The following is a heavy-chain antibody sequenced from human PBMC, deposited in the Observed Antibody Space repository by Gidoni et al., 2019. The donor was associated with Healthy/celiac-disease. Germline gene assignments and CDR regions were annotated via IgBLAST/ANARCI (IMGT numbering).Heavy chain of an antibody. CDR2: ISYDGSNK. D-gene: IGHD4-17*01. Sequence: QVQLVESGAGVVQPGRSLTLSCAASGVTFSIYAIPLARPAPVKGLEWVAVISYDGSNKYYAGSVKGRFTISRDNSKNTLYLQMNSLRAEDTAVYYCARGGSNSYGDYVFLMGPPRPVDVWGKGTTVTVSS. V-gene: IGHV3-30-3*01. J-gene: IGHJ6*04. CDR3: ARGGSNSYGDYVFLMGPPRPVDV. CDR1: GVTFSIYA.